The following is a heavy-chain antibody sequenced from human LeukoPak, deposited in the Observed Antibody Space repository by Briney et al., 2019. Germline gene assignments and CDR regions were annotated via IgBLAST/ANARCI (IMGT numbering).Heavy chain of an antibody. Sequence: GGSLRLSCAASGFTFSIYWMTWVRQAPGKGLEWVANMRHRESEKYYVDSVKGRFTISRDNAKNSLYLQMSSLRAEDTAVYYCAELGITMIGGVWGKGTTVTISS. CDR2: MRHRESEK. CDR1: GFTFSIYW. J-gene: IGHJ6*04. D-gene: IGHD3-10*02. V-gene: IGHV3-7*01. CDR3: AELGITMIGGV.